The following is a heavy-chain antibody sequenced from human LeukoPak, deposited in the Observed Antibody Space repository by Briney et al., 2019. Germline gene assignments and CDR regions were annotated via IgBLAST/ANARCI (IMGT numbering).Heavy chain of an antibody. J-gene: IGHJ4*02. Sequence: SETLSLTCAVYGGSFGGYYWSWIRQPPGKGLEWIGSIYYSGSTYYNPSLKSRVTISVDTSKNQFSLKLSSVTAADTAVYYCAREVLAVAGTFDYWGQGTLVTVSS. D-gene: IGHD6-19*01. CDR3: AREVLAVAGTFDY. CDR1: GGSFGGYY. CDR2: IYYSGST. V-gene: IGHV4-34*01.